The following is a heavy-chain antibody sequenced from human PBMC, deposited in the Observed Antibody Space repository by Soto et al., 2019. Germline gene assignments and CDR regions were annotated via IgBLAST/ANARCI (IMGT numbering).Heavy chain of an antibody. CDR2: INPSLGRA. J-gene: IGHJ4*02. CDR1: GFSFTSNH. V-gene: IGHV1-46*01. D-gene: IGHD6-6*01. CDR3: ARAPYSSTSFFFDY. Sequence: ASVKVSCKTSGFSFTSNHIHWLRQAPGQGLEWMGVINPSLGRANYAQKFQDRVAMTWDTSTTTVYMELSGLRSDDTAVYYCARAPYSSTSFFFDYWGQGALVTVSS.